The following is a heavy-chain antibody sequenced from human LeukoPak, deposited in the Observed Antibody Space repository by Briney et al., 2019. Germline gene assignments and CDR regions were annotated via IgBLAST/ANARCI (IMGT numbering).Heavy chain of an antibody. J-gene: IGHJ5*02. D-gene: IGHD2-2*01. CDR3: ARRTYLSGFDP. V-gene: IGHV5-51*01. CDR2: IYPGDSNT. CDR1: GYSFTSYW. Sequence: GESLKISCKGSGYSFTSYWIGWVRQLPGKGLEWMGIIYPGDSNTKYSPSFQGQVTISADKSISTAYLQWSSLKASDTAMYYCARRTYLSGFDPWGQGTLVTVSS.